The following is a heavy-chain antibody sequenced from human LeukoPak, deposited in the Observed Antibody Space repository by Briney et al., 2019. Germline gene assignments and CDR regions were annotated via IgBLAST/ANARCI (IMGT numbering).Heavy chain of an antibody. Sequence: SETLSLTCTVSGGSISSYYWSWIRQPPGKGLEWSGYIYYSGSTNYNPSLKSRVTISVDTSKNQFSLKLSSVTAADTAVYYCARDRSVSEWELREIFDYWGQGTLVTVYS. V-gene: IGHV4-59*01. CDR3: ARDRSVSEWELREIFDY. D-gene: IGHD1-26*01. J-gene: IGHJ4*02. CDR2: IYYSGST. CDR1: GGSISSYY.